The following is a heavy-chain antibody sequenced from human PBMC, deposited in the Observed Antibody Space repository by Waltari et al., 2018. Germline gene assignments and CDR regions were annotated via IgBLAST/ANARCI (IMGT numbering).Heavy chain of an antibody. CDR3: ARVGPTRGSFLGFYYYGMDV. CDR2: INHSGSN. V-gene: IGHV4-34*01. Sequence: QVQLQQWGAGLSKPSETLSLTCAVYGGSFSGYYWSWIRQPPGQGLEWIGEINHSGSNNYKPSLKRRVTISVDTCKNQFYLKLSAVTAADTAVYYCARVGPTRGSFLGFYYYGMDVWGQGTTVTVSS. J-gene: IGHJ6*02. D-gene: IGHD3-3*01. CDR1: GGSFSGYY.